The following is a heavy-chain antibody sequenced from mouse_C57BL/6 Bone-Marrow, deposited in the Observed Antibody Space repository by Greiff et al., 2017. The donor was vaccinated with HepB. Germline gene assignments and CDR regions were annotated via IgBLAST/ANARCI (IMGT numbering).Heavy chain of an antibody. V-gene: IGHV1-81*01. J-gene: IGHJ1*03. CDR2: IYPRSGNT. Sequence: VQLQESGAELARPGASVKLSCKASGYTFTSYGISWVKQRTGQGLEWIGEIYPRSGNTYYNEKFKGKATLTADKSSSTAYMELRSLTSEDSAVYFCARSGDFTLYWYFDVWGTGTTVTVSS. CDR1: GYTFTSYG. D-gene: IGHD3-1*01. CDR3: ARSGDFTLYWYFDV.